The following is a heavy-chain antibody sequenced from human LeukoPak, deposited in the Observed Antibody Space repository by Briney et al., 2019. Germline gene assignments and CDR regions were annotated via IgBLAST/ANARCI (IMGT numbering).Heavy chain of an antibody. D-gene: IGHD3-22*01. CDR3: ARRNEVYYDSSGYAYYFDY. Sequence: PSETLSLTCSVSGGSISSYYWSWIRQPPGKGLEWIGYIHYSGSTNYSSSLKSRVTISVDTSKNQFSLKLSSVTAADTAVYYCARRNEVYYDSSGYAYYFDYWGQGTLVTVSS. V-gene: IGHV4-59*08. CDR1: GGSISSYY. CDR2: IHYSGST. J-gene: IGHJ4*02.